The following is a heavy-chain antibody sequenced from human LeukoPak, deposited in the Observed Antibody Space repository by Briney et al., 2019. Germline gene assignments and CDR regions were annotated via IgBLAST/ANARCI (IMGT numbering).Heavy chain of an antibody. CDR1: GYTFTSYY. J-gene: IGHJ4*02. Sequence: GASVKVSCKASGYTFTSYYMHWVRQAPGQGLEWMGIINPSGGSTSYAQKFQGRVTMTRDTSTSTVYMELSSPRSEDTAVYYCARNLPAAVGGYYFDYWGQGTLVTVSS. D-gene: IGHD2-2*01. CDR3: ARNLPAAVGGYYFDY. CDR2: INPSGGST. V-gene: IGHV1-46*01.